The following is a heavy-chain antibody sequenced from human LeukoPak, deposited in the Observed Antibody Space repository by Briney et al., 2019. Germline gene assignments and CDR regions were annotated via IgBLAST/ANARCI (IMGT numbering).Heavy chain of an antibody. CDR3: VRLYAY. J-gene: IGHJ4*02. Sequence: GGSLRLSCTASGFTFSNYFMHWVRQVPGEGPVWVSRITGDGSSTSYADSVRGRFTISRDNAKNTLYLQMNSLRAEDTALYYCVRLYAYWGQGTLVTVSS. CDR1: GFTFSNYF. CDR2: ITGDGSST. V-gene: IGHV3-74*01. D-gene: IGHD2/OR15-2a*01.